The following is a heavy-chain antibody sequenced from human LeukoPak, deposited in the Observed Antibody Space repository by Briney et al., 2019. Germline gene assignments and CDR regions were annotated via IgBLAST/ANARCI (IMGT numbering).Heavy chain of an antibody. V-gene: IGHV3-23*01. D-gene: IGHD1-1*01. CDR3: ARARGTTGTTRIAFDI. J-gene: IGHJ3*02. CDR1: GFTFSIYA. Sequence: PGGSLRLSCAVSGFTFSIYAMTWVRQAPGKGLEWVSGISGSGRSTYYADSVKGRFTMSRDNSKNTVYLQMDSLRPEDTAVCYCARARGTTGTTRIAFDIWGKGTMVTVSS. CDR2: ISGSGRST.